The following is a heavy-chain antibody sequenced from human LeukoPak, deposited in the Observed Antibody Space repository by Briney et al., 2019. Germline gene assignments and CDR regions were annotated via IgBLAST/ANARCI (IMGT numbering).Heavy chain of an antibody. D-gene: IGHD2-15*01. CDR3: TRAGRYCSGGSCYSFY. J-gene: IGHJ4*02. V-gene: IGHV3-49*03. CDR1: GFTFGDYA. CDR2: IRSKAHCGTK. Sequence: GGSLRLSCTASGFTFGDYAMSWFRQAPGEGLEWVGFIRSKAHCGTKEYAASVKGRFTISRDDSNRVDYLQMDRLKTEDTAVYYCTRAGRYCSGGSCYSFYWGQGTLVTVSS.